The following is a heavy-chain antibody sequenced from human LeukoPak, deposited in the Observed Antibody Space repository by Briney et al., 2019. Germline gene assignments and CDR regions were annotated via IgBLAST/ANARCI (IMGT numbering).Heavy chain of an antibody. V-gene: IGHV3-30*02. D-gene: IGHD5-12*01. CDR3: AKVYLAERGYSGYDEPRRWTLDY. CDR2: IRYDGSNK. J-gene: IGHJ4*02. Sequence: GGSLRLSCAASGFTFSSYGMHWARQAPGKGLEWVAFIRYDGSNKYYADSVKGRFTISRDNSKNTLYLQMNSLRAEDTAVYYCAKVYLAERGYSGYDEPRRWTLDYWGQGTLVTVSS. CDR1: GFTFSSYG.